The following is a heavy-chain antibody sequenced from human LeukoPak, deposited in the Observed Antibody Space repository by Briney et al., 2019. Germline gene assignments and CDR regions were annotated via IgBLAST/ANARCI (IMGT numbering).Heavy chain of an antibody. CDR2: INSDGSST. CDR3: ARVAYCGGDCYQDAFDI. Sequence: PGGSLRLSCAASGFTFSSYWMHWVRQAPGKGLVWVSRINSDGSSTSYADSVKGRFTISRDNAKNTLYLQMNSLRAEDTAVYYCARVAYCGGDCYQDAFDIWGQGTMVTVSS. V-gene: IGHV3-74*01. J-gene: IGHJ3*02. CDR1: GFTFSSYW. D-gene: IGHD2-21*02.